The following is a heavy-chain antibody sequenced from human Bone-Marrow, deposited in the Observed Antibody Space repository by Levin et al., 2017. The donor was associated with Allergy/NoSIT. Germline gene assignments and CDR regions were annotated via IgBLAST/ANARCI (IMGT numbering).Heavy chain of an antibody. CDR2: INPVSGGT. V-gene: IGHV1-2*06. Sequence: ASVKVSCKASGYPFNGYYIHWLRQARGQGLEWMGRINPVSGGTTYAEEFQDRVTMTRDTSSSTAYMDLRSLRSDDTAVYFCAGDRVDTVGRQFDYWGQGTLVTVSS. CDR1: GYPFNGYY. CDR3: AGDRVDTVGRQFDY. J-gene: IGHJ4*02. D-gene: IGHD2-15*01.